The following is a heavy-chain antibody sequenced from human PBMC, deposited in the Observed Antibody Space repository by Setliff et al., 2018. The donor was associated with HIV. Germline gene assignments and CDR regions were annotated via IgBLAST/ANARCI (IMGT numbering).Heavy chain of an antibody. Sequence: GGSLRLSCAASGFTFKCAWISWVRQAPGKGLEWVAFIRYDGSNKYYADSVKGRFTISRDNSKNTLHLQMNSLRAEDTALYYCAKDMEYDTSVYYHWYFDLWGRGALVTVSS. CDR2: IRYDGSNK. CDR3: AKDMEYDTSVYYHWYFDL. V-gene: IGHV3-30*02. D-gene: IGHD3-22*01. CDR1: GFTFKCAW. J-gene: IGHJ2*01.